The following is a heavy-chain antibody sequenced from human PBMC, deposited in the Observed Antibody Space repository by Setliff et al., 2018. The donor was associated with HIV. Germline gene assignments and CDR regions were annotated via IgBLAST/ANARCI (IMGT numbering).Heavy chain of an antibody. CDR1: GYKFTGHH. CDR2: INPNMGDT. D-gene: IGHD3-9*01. V-gene: IGHV1-2*06. Sequence: ASVKVSCKASGYKFTGHHIQWMRQAPGQGLEWVGRINPNMGDTQYAQKFQGRIIMTRDTSINTVYMELGSLTSDDTALYYCARQDIPTGYYLFDYWGQGTQVTSPQ. J-gene: IGHJ4*02. CDR3: ARQDIPTGYYLFDY.